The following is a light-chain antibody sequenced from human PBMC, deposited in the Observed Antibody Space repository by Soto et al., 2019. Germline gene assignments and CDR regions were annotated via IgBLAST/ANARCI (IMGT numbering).Light chain of an antibody. CDR3: QHYDHLPPLS. CDR2: DAS. CDR1: QDIRNY. V-gene: IGKV1-33*01. J-gene: IGKJ4*01. Sequence: DIQMTQSPSSLSASVGDRVTITCQASQDIRNYLNWYQQKPGKAPNLLIYDASNLRAGVPSRFXGSGSGTEFTFTLSSLQPEDIATYYCQHYDHLPPLSFGGGTKVEIK.